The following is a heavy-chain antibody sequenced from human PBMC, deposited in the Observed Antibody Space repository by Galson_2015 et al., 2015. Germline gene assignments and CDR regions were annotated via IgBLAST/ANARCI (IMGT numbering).Heavy chain of an antibody. Sequence: SETLSLTCTVSGGSVSSGYYYWIWIWQPPGKGLEWIAYIYYNGGTNYNPSLRSRVTTSVDTSKNQFSLRLSSVTAADAAVYYCARAPSLIRVDYWGQGTLVTVSS. CDR2: IYYNGGT. CDR1: GGSVSSGYYY. CDR3: ARAPSLIRVDY. J-gene: IGHJ4*02. D-gene: IGHD3-10*01. V-gene: IGHV4-61*01.